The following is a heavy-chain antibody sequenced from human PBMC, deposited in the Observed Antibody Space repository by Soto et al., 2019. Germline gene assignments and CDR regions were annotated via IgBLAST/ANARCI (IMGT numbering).Heavy chain of an antibody. J-gene: IGHJ6*02. Sequence: PGGSLRLSCAASGCNFAEYAMHWVRQIPGKGLEWVSGISWDGGRIGYAYSGKGRVTISRDNAKKSLFLQMNSLRPEDTALYYGSKVVVQDSQPRYYFCGTDVWGPGTTVTVSS. CDR1: GCNFAEYA. CDR3: SKVVVQDSQPRYYFCGTDV. CDR2: ISWDGGRI. V-gene: IGHV3-9*01. D-gene: IGHD2-15*01.